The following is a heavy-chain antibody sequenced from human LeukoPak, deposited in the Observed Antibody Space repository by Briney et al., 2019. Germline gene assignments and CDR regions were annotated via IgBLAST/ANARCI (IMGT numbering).Heavy chain of an antibody. CDR3: ARVNYYDWFDP. J-gene: IGHJ5*02. Sequence: PGGSLRLSCAASGFTFSSYEMNWVRQAPGKGLEWVSYTSSSGSTIYYADPVKGRFTISRDNAKNSLHLQMNSLRAEDTAVYYCARVNYYDWFDPWGQGTLVTVSS. V-gene: IGHV3-48*03. CDR1: GFTFSSYE. CDR2: TSSSGSTI. D-gene: IGHD3-10*01.